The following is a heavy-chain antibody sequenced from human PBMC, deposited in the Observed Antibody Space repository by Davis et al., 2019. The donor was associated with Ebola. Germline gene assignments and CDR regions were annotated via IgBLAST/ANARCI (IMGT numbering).Heavy chain of an antibody. CDR1: GYNFPSYW. V-gene: IGHV5-51*01. CDR2: IYPSDSDT. CDR3: ARLDPGYCSRTSCYLVY. Sequence: GESLKISCKGSGYNFPSYWIGWVRQMPGKGLEWMGVIYPSDSDTRYSPSFQGQVTISADTSISTAYLQWSSLKASDTAMYYCARLDPGYCSRTSCYLVYWGQGTLVTVSS. D-gene: IGHD2-2*01. J-gene: IGHJ4*02.